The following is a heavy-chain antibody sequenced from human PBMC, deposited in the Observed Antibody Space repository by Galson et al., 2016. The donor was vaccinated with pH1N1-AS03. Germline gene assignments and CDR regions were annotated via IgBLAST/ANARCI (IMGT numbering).Heavy chain of an antibody. CDR1: GFSLSTSGMC. V-gene: IGHV2-70*01. CDR3: ARRHYGDYAGWFDP. J-gene: IGHJ5*02. Sequence: PALVKPTQTLTLTCTFSGFSLSTSGMCVSWIRQPPGKALEWLALIDWADDKYYSTSLKTRLTISKDTSKNQVVLTMTNMDPVNTATYHCARRHYGDYAGWFDPWGQGTLVTVSS. CDR2: IDWADDK. D-gene: IGHD4-17*01.